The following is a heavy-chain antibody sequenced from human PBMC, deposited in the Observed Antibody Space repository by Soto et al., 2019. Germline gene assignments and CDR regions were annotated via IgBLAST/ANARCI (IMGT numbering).Heavy chain of an antibody. V-gene: IGHV3-11*01. CDR2: IRTSGSTI. J-gene: IGHJ4*02. CDR3: ARVSPPLDY. Sequence: QVQLVESGGGLVKPGGSLRLSCAASGFTFNDYYMSWIRQAPGKGLEWVSNIRTSGSTINYADSVKGRFTISRDNAKNSLYLQMYSLRAEVTAVYYCARVSPPLDYWGPATRVTVSS. CDR1: GFTFNDYY.